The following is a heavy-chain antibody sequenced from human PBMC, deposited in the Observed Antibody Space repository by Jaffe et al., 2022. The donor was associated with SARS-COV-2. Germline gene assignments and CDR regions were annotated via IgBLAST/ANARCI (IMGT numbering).Heavy chain of an antibody. V-gene: IGHV5-51*01. CDR3: ARQGYCSGGSCYLEIGYYGMDV. CDR1: GYSFTSYW. D-gene: IGHD2-15*01. J-gene: IGHJ6*02. Sequence: EVQLVQSGAEVKKPGESLKISCKGSGYSFTSYWIGWVRQMPGKGLEWMGIIYPGDSDTRYSPSFQGQVTISADKSISTAYLQWSSLKASDTAMYYCARQGYCSGGSCYLEIGYYGMDVWGQGTTVTVSS. CDR2: IYPGDSDT.